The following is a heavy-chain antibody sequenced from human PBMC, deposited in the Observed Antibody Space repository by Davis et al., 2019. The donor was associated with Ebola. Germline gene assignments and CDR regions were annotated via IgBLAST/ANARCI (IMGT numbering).Heavy chain of an antibody. CDR1: GGSFSGYY. CDR2: INHSGST. CDR3: ARGAGDDFWSGYSAFYYYYGMDV. D-gene: IGHD3-3*01. V-gene: IGHV4-34*01. J-gene: IGHJ6*04. Sequence: SETLSLTCAVYGGSFSGYYWSWIRQPPGKGLKWIGEINHSGSTNYNPSLKSRVTISIDTSKNQFSLKLSSVTAADTAVYYCARGAGDDFWSGYSAFYYYYGMDVWGKGTTVTVSS.